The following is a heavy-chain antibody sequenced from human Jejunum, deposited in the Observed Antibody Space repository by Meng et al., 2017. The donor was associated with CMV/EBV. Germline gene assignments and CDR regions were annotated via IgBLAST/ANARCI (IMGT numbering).Heavy chain of an antibody. CDR1: GFTVSANY. CDR2: IYSGGGT. Sequence: AASGFTVSANYMPWVRQAPGKGLEWVSLIYSGGGTYYADSVKGRFTISRDNSKNTMYLQMNSLRVEDTAVYYCARDSMKGGGFDYWGQGTLVTVSS. J-gene: IGHJ4*02. D-gene: IGHD3-10*01. CDR3: ARDSMKGGGFDY. V-gene: IGHV3-53*01.